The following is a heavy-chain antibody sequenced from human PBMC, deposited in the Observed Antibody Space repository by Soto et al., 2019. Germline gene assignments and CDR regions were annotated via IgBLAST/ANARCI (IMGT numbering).Heavy chain of an antibody. V-gene: IGHV3-53*01. J-gene: IGHJ5*01. D-gene: IGHD3-10*01. Sequence: EVQLVESGGRLVQPGGSLRLCYAASGFTVSTSQMTWVRQAPGKGLEWVSVIFIGGTTQYAESVKGRFTISRDKSENTVVLQMNSVRAEDTAVYYCARLGPYASGTYSFRHNRFDSWGQGTQVTVSP. CDR3: ARLGPYASGTYSFRHNRFDS. CDR2: IFIGGTT. CDR1: GFTVSTSQ.